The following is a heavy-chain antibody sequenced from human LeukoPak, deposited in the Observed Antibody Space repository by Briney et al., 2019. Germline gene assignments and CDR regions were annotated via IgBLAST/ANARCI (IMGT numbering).Heavy chain of an antibody. CDR3: AREVNTMIVVVITDDTYGMDV. J-gene: IGHJ6*02. V-gene: IGHV1-18*01. CDR1: GYTFTSYG. CDR2: ISAYNGNT. Sequence: ASVKVSCTASGYTFTSYGISWVRQAPGQGLEWMGWISAYNGNTNYAQKLQGRVTMTTDTSTSTAYMELRSRRSDDTAVYYCAREVNTMIVVVITDDTYGMDVWGQGTTVTVSS. D-gene: IGHD3-22*01.